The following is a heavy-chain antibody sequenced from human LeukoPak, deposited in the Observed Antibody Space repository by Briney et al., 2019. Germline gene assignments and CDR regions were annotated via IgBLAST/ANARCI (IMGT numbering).Heavy chain of an antibody. D-gene: IGHD6-13*01. V-gene: IGHV3-66*01. Sequence: GGSLRLSCAASGFTVSSNYMSWVRQAPGKGLEWVSVIYSGGSTYYADSVKGRFTISRDNSKNTLYLQMNSLRAEDTAVYYCAREFYGIAAAGSLNYYYMDVWGKGTTVTVSS. CDR3: AREFYGIAAAGSLNYYYMDV. CDR2: IYSGGST. J-gene: IGHJ6*03. CDR1: GFTVSSNY.